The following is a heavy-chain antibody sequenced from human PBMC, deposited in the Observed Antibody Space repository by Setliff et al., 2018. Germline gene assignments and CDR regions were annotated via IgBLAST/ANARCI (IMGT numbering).Heavy chain of an antibody. Sequence: PGGSLRLSCVVSGFTFSSYAMHWVRQAPGKGLEWVAVIWHDGGNKYHADSVKGRFTISRDNSKNTLYLQMNSLRPEDTAVYYCARTCSGSGCYAGLESWGQGTPVTVSS. D-gene: IGHD2-15*01. CDR1: GFTFSSYA. CDR3: ARTCSGSGCYAGLES. V-gene: IGHV3-30-3*01. CDR2: IWHDGGNK. J-gene: IGHJ4*02.